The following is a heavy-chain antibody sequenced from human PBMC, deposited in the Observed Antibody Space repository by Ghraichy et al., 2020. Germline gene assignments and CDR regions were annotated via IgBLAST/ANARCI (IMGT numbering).Heavy chain of an antibody. CDR3: STLSVAARRVDY. D-gene: IGHD6-6*01. CDR1: GFIFNNAW. V-gene: IGHV3-15*01. J-gene: IGHJ4*02. CDR2: IKSRPDGGTT. Sequence: GSLRLSCAASGFIFNNAWMNWVRQAPGKGLEWVGRIKSRPDGGTTDYAAPVKDRFTISRDDSKNTLYLQMNSLKSEDTAMYYCSTLSVAARRVDYWGQGTLVTVSS.